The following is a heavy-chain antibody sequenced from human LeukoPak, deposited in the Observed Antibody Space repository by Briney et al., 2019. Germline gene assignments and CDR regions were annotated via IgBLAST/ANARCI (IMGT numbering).Heavy chain of an antibody. Sequence: GGSLRLSCVASGFTFSSYAMGWVRQAPGKGLDWVSVISGSGNTYFADSVKGRFTISRDNSKNTLFLQMNSLRAEDTAVYYCAKDQDRFGSGTYGVPWGQGTLVTVSS. D-gene: IGHD3-10*01. CDR2: ISGSGNT. CDR1: GFTFSSYA. CDR3: AKDQDRFGSGTYGVP. V-gene: IGHV3-23*01. J-gene: IGHJ5*02.